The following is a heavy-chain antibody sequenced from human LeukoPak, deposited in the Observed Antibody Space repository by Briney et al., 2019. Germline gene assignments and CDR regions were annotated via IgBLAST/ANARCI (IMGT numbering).Heavy chain of an antibody. J-gene: IGHJ4*02. CDR3: ARRYDSSGYYDY. D-gene: IGHD3-22*01. V-gene: IGHV1-69*02. CDR1: GGTFSSYT. Sequence: SVKVSCKASGGTFSSYTISWVRQAPGHGLEWMGRIIPILGIANYAQKFQGRVTITADKSTSTAYMELSSLRSEDTAVYYCARRYDSSGYYDYWGQGTLVTASS. CDR2: IIPILGIA.